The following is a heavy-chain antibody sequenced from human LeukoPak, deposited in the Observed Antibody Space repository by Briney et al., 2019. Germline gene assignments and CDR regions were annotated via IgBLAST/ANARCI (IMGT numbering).Heavy chain of an antibody. CDR3: ARLRSMVRGVSYNWFDP. D-gene: IGHD3-10*01. CDR2: IYPGDSDT. J-gene: IGHJ5*02. V-gene: IGHV5-51*01. Sequence: GESLKISCKGSRYSFTSYWIGWVRQMPGKGLEWMGIIYPGDSDTRYSPSFQGQVTISADKSISTAYLQWSSLKASDTAMYYCARLRSMVRGVSYNWFDPWGQGTLVTVSS. CDR1: RYSFTSYW.